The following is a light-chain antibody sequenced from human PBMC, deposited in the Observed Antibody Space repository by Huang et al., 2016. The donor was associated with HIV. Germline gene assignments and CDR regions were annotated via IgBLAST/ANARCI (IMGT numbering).Light chain of an antibody. CDR2: WQS. Sequence: DIVMTQSPDSLPVSLVERATINCKASQSVLASSNNENYLPWYKQKPGQHPKLLIYWQSTLESGVPDRFSGGGSGTDFTLTITSLQAEDVAVYYCQQYYTTPPTFGPGTKLDIK. J-gene: IGKJ3*01. CDR3: QQYYTTPPT. V-gene: IGKV4-1*01. CDR1: QSVLASSNNENY.